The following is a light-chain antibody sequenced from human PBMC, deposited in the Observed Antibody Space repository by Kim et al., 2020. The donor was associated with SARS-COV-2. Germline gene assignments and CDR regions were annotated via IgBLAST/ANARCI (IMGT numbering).Light chain of an antibody. CDR1: RTINYCY. V-gene: IGKV3-20*01. CDR3: QHYSDSPHT. CDR2: VAS. J-gene: IGKJ2*01. Sequence: HGERSALSCRASRTINYCYVAWDEQKPGQAPRRLICVASNRETGIPDKFSGTGSGTDFTLTISRRDPEEVAVYYCQHYSDSPHTFGQGTRLEI.